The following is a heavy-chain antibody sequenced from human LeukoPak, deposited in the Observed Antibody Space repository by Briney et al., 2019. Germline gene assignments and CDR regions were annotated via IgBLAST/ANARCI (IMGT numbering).Heavy chain of an antibody. CDR2: IDKDGRKT. Sequence: GGSLRLSCAASGFTLDAFAMHWVRQAPGKGLEWVSLIDKDGRKTYYADSVKGRFTISRDNSKNSLYLQMNSLRTEDTALYYCATWALYHSLDVWGRGATVIVSS. D-gene: IGHD1-26*01. J-gene: IGHJ6*02. V-gene: IGHV3-43*02. CDR1: GFTLDAFA. CDR3: ATWALYHSLDV.